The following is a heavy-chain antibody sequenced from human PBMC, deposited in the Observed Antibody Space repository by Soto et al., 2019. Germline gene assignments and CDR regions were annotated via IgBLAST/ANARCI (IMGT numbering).Heavy chain of an antibody. V-gene: IGHV3-48*04. CDR3: AKDIFTSLMVCAIPYSAFDI. CDR1: GFILSDCA. J-gene: IGHJ3*02. CDR2: ISSSSSVI. Sequence: GGSLRLSCATSGFILSDCAMNWVRQAPGKGLEWVSYISSSSSVIDYADSVKGRFTISRDNAKNSLYLQMNSLRAEDTALYYCAKDIFTSLMVCAIPYSAFDIWGQGTMVTVSS. D-gene: IGHD2-8*01.